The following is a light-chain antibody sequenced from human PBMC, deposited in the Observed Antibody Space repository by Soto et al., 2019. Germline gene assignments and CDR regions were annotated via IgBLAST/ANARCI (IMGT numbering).Light chain of an antibody. CDR3: QQYDSSPVT. CDR2: SAS. V-gene: IGKV3-20*01. Sequence: EIVLTQSPGTLSLSPGERATLSCRASQSVGSSHLVWYQQKPGQAPSLLMSSASNRATGIPDRFSGSGSGTDFTLTISRLEPEDFAVYYCQQYDSSPVTFGGGTKVEI. J-gene: IGKJ4*01. CDR1: QSVGSSH.